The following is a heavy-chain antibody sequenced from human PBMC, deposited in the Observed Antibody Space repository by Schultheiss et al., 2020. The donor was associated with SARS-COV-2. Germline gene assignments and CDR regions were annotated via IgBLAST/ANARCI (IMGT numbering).Heavy chain of an antibody. Sequence: ASVKVSCKASGYTFTSYGISWVRQAPGQGLEWMGWMNPNSGNTGYAQKFQGRVTMTRNTSISTAYMELSSLRSEDTAVYYCARELRSGYSYYGMDVWGQGTTVTVSS. CDR3: ARELRSGYSYYGMDV. D-gene: IGHD3-3*01. V-gene: IGHV1-8*02. CDR2: MNPNSGNT. CDR1: GYTFTSYG. J-gene: IGHJ6*02.